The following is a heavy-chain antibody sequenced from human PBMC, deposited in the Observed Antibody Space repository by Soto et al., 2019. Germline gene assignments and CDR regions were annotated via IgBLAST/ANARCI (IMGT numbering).Heavy chain of an antibody. CDR2: ISAYNGNT. J-gene: IGHJ5*02. V-gene: IGHV1-18*01. D-gene: IGHD3-10*01. Sequence: ASVKVSCKASGYTFTSYGISWVRQAPGQGLEWMGWISAYNGNTNYAQKLQGRVTMTTDTSTSTAYMELRSLRSDDTAVYYCARNKVSLWFGELSRYNWFDPWGQGTLVTVSS. CDR3: ARNKVSLWFGELSRYNWFDP. CDR1: GYTFTSYG.